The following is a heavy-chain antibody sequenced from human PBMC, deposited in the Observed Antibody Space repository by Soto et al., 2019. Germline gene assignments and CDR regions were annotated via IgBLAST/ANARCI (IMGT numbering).Heavy chain of an antibody. CDR2: IYYTGST. D-gene: IGHD2-21*02. J-gene: IGHJ3*02. CDR3: ARKIVVVTASPPIRAFDI. V-gene: IGHV4-31*03. Sequence: QVQLQESGPGLLKPSQTLSLTCTVSGGSISSGCYYWSWIRQHPGKGLEWNGYIYYTGSTYYNPSLKSRVTISVDTSKNQFSLKLSSVTAADTAVYYCARKIVVVTASPPIRAFDIWGQGTMVTVSS. CDR1: GGSISSGCYY.